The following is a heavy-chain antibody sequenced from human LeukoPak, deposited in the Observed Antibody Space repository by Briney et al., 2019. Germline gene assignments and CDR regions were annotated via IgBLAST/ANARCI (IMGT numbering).Heavy chain of an antibody. D-gene: IGHD1-26*01. CDR1: GFTFSSYA. CDR2: ISGSGGST. CDR3: ARRLKIVGYFDY. J-gene: IGHJ4*02. V-gene: IGHV3-23*01. Sequence: PGGSLRLSCAASGFTFSSYAMSWVRQAPGKGLEWVSAISGSGGSTYYADSVKGRFTISRDNSKSTLYLQMNSLRAEDTAVYYCARRLKIVGYFDYWGQGALVTVSS.